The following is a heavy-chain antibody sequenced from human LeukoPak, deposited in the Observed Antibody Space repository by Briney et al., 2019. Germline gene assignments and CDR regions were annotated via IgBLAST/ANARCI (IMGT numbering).Heavy chain of an antibody. CDR2: ISYDGSNK. V-gene: IGHV3-30*03. CDR1: GFTFSSYG. Sequence: GGSLRLSCAASGFTFSSYGMHWVRQAPGKGLEWVAVISYDGSNKYYADSVKGRFTISRDNSKNTLYLQMNSLRAEDTAVYYCASSSWQHFDYWGQGTLVTVSS. J-gene: IGHJ4*02. CDR3: ASSSWQHFDY. D-gene: IGHD6-13*01.